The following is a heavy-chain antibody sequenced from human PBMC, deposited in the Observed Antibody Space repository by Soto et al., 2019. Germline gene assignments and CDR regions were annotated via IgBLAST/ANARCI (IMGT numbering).Heavy chain of an antibody. Sequence: EVQLVESGGGLVQPGGSLRLSCAVSGFTFSSYAMSWVRQAPGKGLEWVSGITGNGATTYYADSVKGRFTISRDISKDTLFLEMNSLTVEDTAVYYCAKDSNGRGVLIRYFDLWGRGTLVTVSS. CDR1: GFTFSSYA. J-gene: IGHJ2*01. D-gene: IGHD2-8*01. V-gene: IGHV3-23*04. CDR3: AKDSNGRGVLIRYFDL. CDR2: ITGNGATT.